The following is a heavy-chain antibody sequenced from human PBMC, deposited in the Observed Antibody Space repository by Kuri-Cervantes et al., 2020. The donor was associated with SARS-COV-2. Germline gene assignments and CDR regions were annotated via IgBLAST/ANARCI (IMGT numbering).Heavy chain of an antibody. D-gene: IGHD1-26*01. CDR1: GFTFGSYE. J-gene: IGHJ3*02. V-gene: IGHV3-48*03. CDR3: ARDVPTRGLGSSDAFDI. CDR2: ISSSGSTI. Sequence: GGSLRLSCAASGFTFGSYEMNWVRQAPGKGLEWVSYISSSGSTIYYADSVKGRFTISRDNAKNSLYLQMNSLRAEDTAVYYCARDVPTRGLGSSDAFDIWGQGTMVTVSS.